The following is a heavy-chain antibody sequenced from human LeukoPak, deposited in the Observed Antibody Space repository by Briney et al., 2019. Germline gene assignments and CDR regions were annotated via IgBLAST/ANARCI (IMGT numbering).Heavy chain of an antibody. Sequence: SETLSLTCAVSGGSFSGYYWSWIRQPPGKGLEWIGEVHYSGTTNYNPFLKSRVTTSVDTCKNQFSLNLTSVTAGATAVYYFARGLSVVDREYLQVGKYYYNYMDVWGKGTTVTVSS. CDR1: GGSFSGYY. V-gene: IGHV4-34*01. CDR2: VHYSGTT. CDR3: ARGLSVVDREYLQVGKYYYNYMDV. D-gene: IGHD2-21*01. J-gene: IGHJ6*03.